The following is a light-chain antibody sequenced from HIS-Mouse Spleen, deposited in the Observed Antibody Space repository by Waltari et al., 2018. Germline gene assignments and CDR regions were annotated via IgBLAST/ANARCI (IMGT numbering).Light chain of an antibody. CDR3: QQLNSYPPT. CDR1: QGISSY. CDR2: AAS. V-gene: IGKV1-9*01. Sequence: DIQLTQSPSFLSASVGDRVTITCRASQGISSYLAWYQQKPGKAPKLLIYAASTLQSGDPSRFSGSGSGTEFTLTISSLQPEDFATYYCQQLNSYPPTFGQGTKVEIK. J-gene: IGKJ1*01.